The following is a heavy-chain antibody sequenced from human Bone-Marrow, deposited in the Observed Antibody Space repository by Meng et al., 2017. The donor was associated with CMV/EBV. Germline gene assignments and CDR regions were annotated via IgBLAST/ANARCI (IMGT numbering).Heavy chain of an antibody. CDR3: ARVGYGYNSWYFDY. Sequence: SETLSLTCTVSGDAISSYWWGWIRQPPGKGLEWIGHFYYRGSTDYNPSLKSRVTMSADTSKFQFSLKMASLTAADTAVYYSARVGYGYNSWYFDYCVQGMLITVSS. CDR1: GDAISSYW. V-gene: IGHV4-59*01. CDR2: FYYRGST. J-gene: IGHJ4*02. D-gene: IGHD5-24*01.